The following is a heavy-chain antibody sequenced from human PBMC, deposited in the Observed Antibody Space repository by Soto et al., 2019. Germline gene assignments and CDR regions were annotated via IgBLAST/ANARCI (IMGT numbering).Heavy chain of an antibody. D-gene: IGHD3-3*01. J-gene: IGHJ5*02. CDR3: ARGRTTIFGVVPNNWFDP. CDR2: IYTSGST. V-gene: IGHV4-4*07. CDR1: GGSISGYD. Sequence: XEILSLTLTVSGGSISGYDWSWIRQPAGKGLEWIGRIYTSGSTNYNPSLKSRVTMSVDTSKNQFSLKLSSVTAADTAVYYCARGRTTIFGVVPNNWFDPWGQGTLVTVSS.